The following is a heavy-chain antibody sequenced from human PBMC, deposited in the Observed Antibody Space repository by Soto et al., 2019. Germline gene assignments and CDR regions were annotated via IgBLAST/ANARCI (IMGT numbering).Heavy chain of an antibody. CDR2: IDPSDSYT. Sequence: GESLKISCQGSGYSFTSYWISWVRQMPGKGLEWMGRIDPSDSYTNYSPSFQGHVTISADKSISTAYLQWSSLKASDTAMYYCARLLGDTDFWSGYYYNWFDPWGQGTLVTVSS. V-gene: IGHV5-10-1*01. D-gene: IGHD3-3*01. CDR3: ARLLGDTDFWSGYYYNWFDP. J-gene: IGHJ5*02. CDR1: GYSFTSYW.